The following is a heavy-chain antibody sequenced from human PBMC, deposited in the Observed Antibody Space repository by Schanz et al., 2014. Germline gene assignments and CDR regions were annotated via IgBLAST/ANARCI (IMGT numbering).Heavy chain of an antibody. CDR2: ISSSSSTR. CDR1: GFTFSSYS. Sequence: EVQLVESGGGLIQPGGSLRLSCAASGFTFSSYSMNWVRQAPGKGLEWVSYISSSSSTRYYADSVKGRFTISRDNAKNSLYLQMTSLRAEDTALYYCTKDKSQIAVAGLFDLWGQGTLVTVSS. D-gene: IGHD6-19*01. CDR3: TKDKSQIAVAGLFDL. V-gene: IGHV3-48*01. J-gene: IGHJ4*02.